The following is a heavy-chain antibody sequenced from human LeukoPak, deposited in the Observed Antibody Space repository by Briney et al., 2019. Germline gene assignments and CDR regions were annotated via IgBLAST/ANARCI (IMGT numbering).Heavy chain of an antibody. Sequence: GGSLRLSCAASGFTFSSYDMHWVRHATGKGLEWVSVIGTAGDTYYPGSVKGRFTISRENAKNSLYLRMNSLRAEDTAVYYCARGKHYSDTSGYQHFDYWGQGALVTVSS. V-gene: IGHV3-13*01. CDR1: GFTFSSYD. J-gene: IGHJ4*02. CDR2: IGTAGDT. CDR3: ARGKHYSDTSGYQHFDY. D-gene: IGHD3-22*01.